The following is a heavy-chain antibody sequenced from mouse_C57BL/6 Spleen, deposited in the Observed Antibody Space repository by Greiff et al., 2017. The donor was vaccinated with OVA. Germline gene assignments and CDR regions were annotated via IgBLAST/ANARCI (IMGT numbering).Heavy chain of an antibody. J-gene: IGHJ4*01. CDR3: ARNGYGSSYYAMDY. CDR2: IWPGGGT. V-gene: IGHV2-9-1*01. D-gene: IGHD1-1*01. Sequence: VQLQESGPGLVAPSQSLSITCTVSGFSLTSYAISWVRQPPGKGLEWLGVIWPGGGTNYNSALKSRLSISKDNSKSQVFLKMNSLQTDDTARYYCARNGYGSSYYAMDYWGQGTSVTVSS. CDR1: GFSLTSYA.